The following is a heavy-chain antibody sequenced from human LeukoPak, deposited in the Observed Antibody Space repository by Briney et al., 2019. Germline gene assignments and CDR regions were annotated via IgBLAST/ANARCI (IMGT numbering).Heavy chain of an antibody. D-gene: IGHD3-22*01. CDR3: ARFGATHYYDSSGQQDAFDI. J-gene: IGHJ3*02. V-gene: IGHV1-2*02. CDR1: GYTFTGYY. CDR2: INPNSGGT. Sequence: ASVKVSCKASGYTFTGYYMHWVRQAPGQGLEWMGWINPNSGGTNYAQKFQGRVTMTRDTSISTAYLQWSSLKASDTAMYYCARFGATHYYDSSGQQDAFDIWGQGTMVTVSS.